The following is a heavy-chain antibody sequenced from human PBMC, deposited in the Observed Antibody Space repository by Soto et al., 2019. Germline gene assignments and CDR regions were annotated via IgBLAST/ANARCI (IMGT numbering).Heavy chain of an antibody. Sequence: VGSLRLSCAASGFTFNNYAMSWVRQAPGKGLEWVSSISAGGDATYYADSVKGRFTISRDNSKNTLFLQMNSLRAEDTAVYYCAKDRGGRTFLEWLLVAFDYWGQGTLVTVSS. CDR2: ISAGGDAT. CDR1: GFTFNNYA. J-gene: IGHJ4*02. V-gene: IGHV3-23*01. CDR3: AKDRGGRTFLEWLLVAFDY. D-gene: IGHD3-3*02.